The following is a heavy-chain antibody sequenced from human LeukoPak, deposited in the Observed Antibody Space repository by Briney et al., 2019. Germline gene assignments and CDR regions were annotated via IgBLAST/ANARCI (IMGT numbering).Heavy chain of an antibody. CDR2: ISAYNGNT. D-gene: IGHD3/OR15-3a*01. J-gene: IGHJ4*02. Sequence: ASVKVSCKASGGTFSSYAISWVRQAPGQGLEWMGWISAYNGNTNYAQKLQGRVTMTTDTSTSTAYMELRSLRSDDTAVYYCARDFGPTPDYWGQGTLVTVSS. CDR3: ARDFGPTPDY. V-gene: IGHV1-18*01. CDR1: GGTFSSYA.